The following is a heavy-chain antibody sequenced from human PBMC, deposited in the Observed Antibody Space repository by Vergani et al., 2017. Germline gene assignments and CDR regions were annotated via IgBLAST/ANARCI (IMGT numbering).Heavy chain of an antibody. D-gene: IGHD3-9*01. V-gene: IGHV3-48*03. CDR2: ISSSGSTI. J-gene: IGHJ4*02. CDR1: GFTFSSYE. CDR3: ARDRSVRYFDWLLSFDY. Sequence: EVQLVESGGGLVQPGGSLRLSCAASGFTFSSYEMNWVRQAPGTGLEWVSYISSSGSTIYYADSVKGRFTSTRDNAKNTLYLQMNSLRAEDTAVYYCARDRSVRYFDWLLSFDYWGQGTLVTVSS.